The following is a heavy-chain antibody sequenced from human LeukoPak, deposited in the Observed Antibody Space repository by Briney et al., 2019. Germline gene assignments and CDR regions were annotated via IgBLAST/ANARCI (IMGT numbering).Heavy chain of an antibody. CDR1: GFTFSSYW. V-gene: IGHV3-74*01. CDR3: AKDAAYYYYMDV. CDR2: IKSDGST. J-gene: IGHJ6*03. D-gene: IGHD2-15*01. Sequence: GGSLRLSCAASGFTFSSYWMHWVRQTPGKGLMWVARIKSDGSTIYADSVQGRFTISRDNAKNTLYLQMNSLRAEDTAVYYCAKDAAYYYYMDVWGKGTTVTVSS.